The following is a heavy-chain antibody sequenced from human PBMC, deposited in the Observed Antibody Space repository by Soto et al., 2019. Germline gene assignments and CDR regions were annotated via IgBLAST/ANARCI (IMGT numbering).Heavy chain of an antibody. D-gene: IGHD3-10*01. J-gene: IGHJ4*02. CDR3: AKALYGGFTY. V-gene: IGHV3-23*01. CDR2: ISGSGDST. Sequence: EVRLLESGGGLVQPGGSLRLSCAASGFTFSVYAMSWVRQAPGKGLEWVSGISGSGDSTHYADSVKGRFTVSRDNSKSMLYLQTNSLGAEATAIYSCAKALYGGFTYWGQGTLVTVSS. CDR1: GFTFSVYA.